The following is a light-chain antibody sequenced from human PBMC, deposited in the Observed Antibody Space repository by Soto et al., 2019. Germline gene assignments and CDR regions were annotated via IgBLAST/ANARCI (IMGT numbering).Light chain of an antibody. CDR2: EVT. J-gene: IGLJ2*01. Sequence: QSALTQPPSASGSPGQSVTISCTGTSNDIGGYNYVSWYQQHPGKAPKLMIYEVTKRPSGVPDRFSGSRSGNTASLTVSGLQAEDEADYYCAAWDDSLNVVFGGGTKVTVL. V-gene: IGLV2-8*01. CDR3: AAWDDSLNVV. CDR1: SNDIGGYNY.